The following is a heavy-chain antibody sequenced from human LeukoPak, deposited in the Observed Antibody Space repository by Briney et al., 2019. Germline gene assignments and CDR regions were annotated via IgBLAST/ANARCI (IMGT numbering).Heavy chain of an antibody. CDR3: VRHVRHENGNKRSFEN. J-gene: IGHJ4*02. V-gene: IGHV4-38-2*01. D-gene: IGHD3-10*02. Sequence: PLETLSLTCAVSGYSISSGYYWCWIRQPPGKGLELIGSIYHSGSTYYTPSLKSRVTISLDTSKNHVSLMMSSVSAADTAVYHGVRHVRHENGNKRSFENWGQGTLVIVSS. CDR1: GYSISSGYY. CDR2: IYHSGST.